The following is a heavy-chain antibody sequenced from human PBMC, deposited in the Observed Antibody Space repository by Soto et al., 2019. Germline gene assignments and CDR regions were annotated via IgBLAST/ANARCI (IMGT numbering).Heavy chain of an antibody. CDR3: AKSLSAIPGDS. CDR2: IKQDGSGI. CDR1: GFTFSSYW. V-gene: IGHV3-7*05. D-gene: IGHD2-2*01. J-gene: IGHJ4*02. Sequence: EVQLVESGGGLVQSGGSLRLSCAASGFTFSSYWMSWDRQGPGKGPEWVANIKQDGSGIYYVDSVKGRFTISRDNAKSSLYLQMTSLRADDTAVYLCAKSLSAIPGDSWGQGTLVTVSS.